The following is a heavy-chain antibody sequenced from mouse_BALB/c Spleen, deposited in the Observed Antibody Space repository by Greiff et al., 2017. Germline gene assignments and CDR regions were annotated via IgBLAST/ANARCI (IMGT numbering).Heavy chain of an antibody. V-gene: IGHV5-6-3*01. Sequence: DVMLVESGGGLVQPGGSLKLSCAASGFTFSSYGMSWVRQTPDKRLELVATINSNGGSTYYPDSVKGRFTISRDNAKNTLYLQMSSLKSEDTAMYYCAREGNYDWGYFDYWGQGTTLTVSS. D-gene: IGHD2-4*01. J-gene: IGHJ2*01. CDR1: GFTFSSYG. CDR2: INSNGGST. CDR3: AREGNYDWGYFDY.